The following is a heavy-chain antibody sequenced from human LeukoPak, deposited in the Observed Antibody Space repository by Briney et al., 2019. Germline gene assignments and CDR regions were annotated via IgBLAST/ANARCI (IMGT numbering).Heavy chain of an antibody. CDR1: GGSISSSSYY. CDR2: IYYSGST. V-gene: IGHV4-39*01. Sequence: SETLSLTCTVSGGSISSSSYYWGWIRQPPGKGLEWIGGIYYSGSTYYNPSLKSRVTISVDTSKNQFSLKLSSVTAADTAVYYCARQLVAVANSFDYWGQGTLVTVSS. D-gene: IGHD6-19*01. J-gene: IGHJ4*02. CDR3: ARQLVAVANSFDY.